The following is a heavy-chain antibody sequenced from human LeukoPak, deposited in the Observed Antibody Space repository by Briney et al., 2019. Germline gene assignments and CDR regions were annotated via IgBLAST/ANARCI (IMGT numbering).Heavy chain of an antibody. CDR3: ARQAGSYSFYYFDY. J-gene: IGHJ4*02. D-gene: IGHD2-21*01. Sequence: SETLSLTCTVSGGSISNYYWSWIRQPPGKGLEWTGYIYYNSDTNYNPSLKSRVTISVDTSKNQFSLKLSSVTAADTAVYYCARQAGSYSFYYFDYWGQGTLVTVSS. V-gene: IGHV4-59*08. CDR1: GGSISNYY. CDR2: IYYNSDT.